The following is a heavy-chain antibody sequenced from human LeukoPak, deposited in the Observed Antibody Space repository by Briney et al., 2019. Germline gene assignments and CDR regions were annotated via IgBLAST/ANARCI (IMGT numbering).Heavy chain of an antibody. CDR2: IWYAGSNK. D-gene: IGHD2-15*01. CDR1: GVTFSSYG. J-gene: IGHJ3*02. CDR3: ARARCSGGSRYGNDDAFDI. V-gene: IGHV3-33*01. Sequence: PVGSLRLSCAASGVTFSSYGMRGVRQAPGKGLEWVAVIWYAGSNKYYADSVKRRFPISRENSKHTLYLQMNRLRAEDLAVYYCARARCSGGSRYGNDDAFDIWGQGTMVTVSS.